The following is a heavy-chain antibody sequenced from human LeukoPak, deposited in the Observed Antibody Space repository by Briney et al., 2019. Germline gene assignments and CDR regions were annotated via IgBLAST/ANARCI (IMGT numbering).Heavy chain of an antibody. D-gene: IGHD6-13*01. Sequence: GGSLRLSCVASGFTFTNYAMSWVRQAPGKGLEWVSGISGSGGSTYYADSVKDRFTISRDNSKNTLYLQMNSLRAEDTAVYYCAKDDSSWSVFDYWGQGTLVTVSS. CDR2: ISGSGGST. CDR1: GFTFTNYA. J-gene: IGHJ4*02. V-gene: IGHV3-23*01. CDR3: AKDDSSWSVFDY.